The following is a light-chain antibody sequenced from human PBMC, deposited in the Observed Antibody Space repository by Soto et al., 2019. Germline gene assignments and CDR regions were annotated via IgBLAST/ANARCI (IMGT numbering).Light chain of an antibody. CDR1: HSDIGNYNY. J-gene: IGLJ1*01. CDR2: DVG. V-gene: IGLV2-14*03. CDR3: NSYREDHPRFYV. Sequence: QSVLTQPASVSGSPGQSITISCTGTHSDIGNYNYVSWYQHLPGKAPKLMIYDVGSRPSGVSGRFSGSKSGNTASLAISGLQAEDEADYYCNSYREDHPRFYVFGTGTKVTVL.